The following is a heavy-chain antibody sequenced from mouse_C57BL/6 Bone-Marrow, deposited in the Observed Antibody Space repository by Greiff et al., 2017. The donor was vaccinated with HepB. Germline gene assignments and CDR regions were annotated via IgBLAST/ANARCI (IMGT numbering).Heavy chain of an antibody. V-gene: IGHV1-54*01. CDR2: INPGSGGT. CDR3: ARLGTTHYFDY. Sequence: QVQLKESGAELVRPGTSVKVSCKASGYAFTNYLIEWVKQRPGQGLEWIGVINPGSGGTNYNEKFKGKATMTADKSSSTAYMQLSSLTSEDSAVYFCARLGTTHYFDYWGQGTTLTVSS. J-gene: IGHJ2*01. D-gene: IGHD2-3*01. CDR1: GYAFTNYL.